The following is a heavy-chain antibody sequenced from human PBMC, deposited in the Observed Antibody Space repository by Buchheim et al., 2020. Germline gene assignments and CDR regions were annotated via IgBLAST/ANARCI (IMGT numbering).Heavy chain of an antibody. CDR1: GFTFSTYE. D-gene: IGHD5-12*01. Sequence: VQLVESGGGLVQPGGSLRLSCTASGFTFSTYEMTWVRQAPGKELEWLSYINPSASPTFYSDSVKGRFTLSSDNAGTSLYLQMDSLRPEDTAVYYCVRDSIREHAGYDFDYWGQGAL. J-gene: IGHJ4*02. CDR2: INPSASPT. CDR3: VRDSIREHAGYDFDY. V-gene: IGHV3-48*03.